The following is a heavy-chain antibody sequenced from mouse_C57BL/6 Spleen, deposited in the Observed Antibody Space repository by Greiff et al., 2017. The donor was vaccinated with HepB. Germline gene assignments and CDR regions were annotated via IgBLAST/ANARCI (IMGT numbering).Heavy chain of an antibody. CDR1: GYTFTSYT. V-gene: IGHV1-4*01. CDR3: AREVTGDFAY. CDR2: INPSSGYT. Sequence: VQLQQSGAELARPGASVKMSCKASGYTFTSYTMHWVKQRPGQGLEWIGYINPSSGYTKYNQKFKDKATLTADKSSSTAYMQLSSLTSEDSAVYYCAREVTGDFAYWGQGTTLTVSS. J-gene: IGHJ2*01. D-gene: IGHD4-1*01.